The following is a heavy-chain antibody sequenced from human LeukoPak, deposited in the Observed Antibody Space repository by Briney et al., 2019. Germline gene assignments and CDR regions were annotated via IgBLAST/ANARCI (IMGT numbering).Heavy chain of an antibody. V-gene: IGHV4-34*01. CDR2: INHSGST. D-gene: IGHD3-10*01. J-gene: IGHJ5*02. CDR3: ARLLPDYYGSGMWWFDP. Sequence: PSETLSLTCSVSSYSINSNYYWSWIRQPPGKGLEWIGEINHSGSTNYNPSLKSRVTISVDTSKNQFSLKLSSVTAADTAVYYCARLLPDYYGSGMWWFDPWGQGTLVTVSS. CDR1: SYSINSNYY.